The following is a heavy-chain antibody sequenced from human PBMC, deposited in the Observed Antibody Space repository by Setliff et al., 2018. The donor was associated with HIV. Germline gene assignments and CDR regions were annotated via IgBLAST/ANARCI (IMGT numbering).Heavy chain of an antibody. V-gene: IGHV4-61*02. D-gene: IGHD6-13*01. CDR2: IYTSGST. CDR1: GGSISSGSYY. Sequence: SETLFLTCTVSGGSISSGSYYWSWIRQPAGKGLEWIGRIYTSGSTNYNPSLKSRLTISVDTSKNQFSLKLSSVTAADTAVYYCARGGAYSSSWWVYFDYWGQGTLVTVSS. J-gene: IGHJ4*02. CDR3: ARGGAYSSSWWVYFDY.